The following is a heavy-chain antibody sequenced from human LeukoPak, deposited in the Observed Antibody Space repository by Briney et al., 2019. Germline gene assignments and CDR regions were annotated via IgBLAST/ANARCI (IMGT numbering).Heavy chain of an antibody. J-gene: IGHJ6*02. V-gene: IGHV4-39*01. Sequence: PSETLSLTCTVSGGSISNRNYYWGRFPQPPGKGLDRIESIYYSGSTYYNPSLHSRLTISIDTSKTQFSLKMSSVNAADTAVYYCARHTGYTYGYFGMDVWGQGTTVTVSS. D-gene: IGHD5-18*01. CDR2: IYYSGST. CDR1: GGSISNRNYY. CDR3: ARHTGYTYGYFGMDV.